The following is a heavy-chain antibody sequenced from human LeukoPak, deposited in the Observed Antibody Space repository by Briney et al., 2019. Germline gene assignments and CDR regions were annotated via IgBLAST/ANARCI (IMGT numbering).Heavy chain of an antibody. J-gene: IGHJ4*02. CDR1: GYTFTSYG. V-gene: IGHV1-18*01. CDR3: ARVVAGYYDSSGYLDY. Sequence: GASVKVSCKASGYTFTSYGISWVRQAPGQGLEWMGWISAYNGNTNYAQKLRGRVTMTTDTSTSTAYMELRSLRSDDTAVYYCARVVAGYYDSSGYLDYWGQGTLVTVSS. D-gene: IGHD3-22*01. CDR2: ISAYNGNT.